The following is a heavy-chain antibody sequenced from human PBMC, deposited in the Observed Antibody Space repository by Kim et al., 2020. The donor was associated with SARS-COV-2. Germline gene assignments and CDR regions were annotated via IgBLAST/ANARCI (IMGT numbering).Heavy chain of an antibody. V-gene: IGHV3-48*02. CDR3: AREDSSSSGRNYYYYGMDV. D-gene: IGHD6-6*01. CDR1: GFTFSSYS. J-gene: IGHJ6*02. CDR2: ISSSSSTI. Sequence: GGSLRLSCAASGFTFSSYSMNWVRQAPGKGLEWVSYISSSSSTIYYADSVKGRFTISRDNAKNSLYLQMNSLRDEDTAVYYCAREDSSSSGRNYYYYGMDVWGQGTTVTVSS.